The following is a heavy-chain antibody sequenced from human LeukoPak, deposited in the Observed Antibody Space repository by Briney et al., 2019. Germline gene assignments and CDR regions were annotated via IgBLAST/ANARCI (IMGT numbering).Heavy chain of an antibody. D-gene: IGHD6-19*01. J-gene: IGHJ4*02. CDR1: GFTLSTYA. V-gene: IGHV3-23*01. Sequence: PGGSLRLSCAASGFTLSTYAMSWVRQAPGKGLEWVSTIKGDGFTYDSDSVKGRFTISRDDSKNTLNLQMDSLRAEDTAVYYCAKGGGQWLGYFDYWGQGTLVTVSS. CDR2: IKGDGFT. CDR3: AKGGGQWLGYFDY.